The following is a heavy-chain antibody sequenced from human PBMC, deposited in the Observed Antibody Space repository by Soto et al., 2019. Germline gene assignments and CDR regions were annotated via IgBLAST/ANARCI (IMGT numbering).Heavy chain of an antibody. V-gene: IGHV1-46*01. CDR1: GYTFTSYY. CDR2: INPSGGST. Sequence: ASVKVSCKASGYTFTSYYMHWVRQAPGQGLEWMGIINPSGGSTSYAQKFQGRVTMTRDTSTSTVYMELSSLRSEDTAVYYCARDVEMATTNPPGAFDIWGQGTMVTVSS. CDR3: ARDVEMATTNPPGAFDI. D-gene: IGHD5-12*01. J-gene: IGHJ3*02.